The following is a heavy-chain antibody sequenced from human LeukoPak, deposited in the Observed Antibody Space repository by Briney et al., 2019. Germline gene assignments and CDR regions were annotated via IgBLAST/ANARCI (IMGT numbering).Heavy chain of an antibody. CDR2: INPSGGST. CDR3: ARDRSLSDSSGCYQRNFDY. CDR1: GYTFTSYY. Sequence: ASVKVSCKASGYTFTSYYMHWVRQAPGQGLEWMGIINPSGGSTSYAQKFQGRVTMTRDMSTSTVYMELSSLRSEDTAVYYCARDRSLSDSSGCYQRNFDYWGQGTLVTVSS. D-gene: IGHD3-22*01. J-gene: IGHJ4*02. V-gene: IGHV1-46*01.